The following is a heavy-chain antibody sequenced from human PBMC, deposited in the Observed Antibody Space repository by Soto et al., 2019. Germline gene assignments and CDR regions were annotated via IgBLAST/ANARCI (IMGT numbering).Heavy chain of an antibody. CDR3: ATSSIFGVVYHLAL. V-gene: IGHV3-11*01. J-gene: IGHJ3*01. D-gene: IGHD3-3*01. CDR1: GFTFRDYY. CDR2: ISSSGSTI. Sequence: LRLSCAASGFTFRDYYMSWIRQAPGKGLEWVSYISSSGSTIYYADSVKGRFTISRDNAKNSLYLQMNSLRAEDTAVYYCATSSIFGVVYHLALWGEGTMVTVSS.